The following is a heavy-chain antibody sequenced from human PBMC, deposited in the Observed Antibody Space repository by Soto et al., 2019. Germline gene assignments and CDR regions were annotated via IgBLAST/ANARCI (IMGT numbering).Heavy chain of an antibody. D-gene: IGHD6-13*01. J-gene: IGHJ4*02. CDR3: EKDLTAADGTDHFDY. CDR1: GFTFSSYA. Sequence: GGSLRLSCAASGFTFSSYAMSWVRQAPGKGLEWVSAISGSGGSTYYADSVKGRFTISRDNSKNTLYLQMNRLRAEDTAVYYCEKDLTAADGTDHFDYWGQGTLVTVSS. CDR2: ISGSGGST. V-gene: IGHV3-23*01.